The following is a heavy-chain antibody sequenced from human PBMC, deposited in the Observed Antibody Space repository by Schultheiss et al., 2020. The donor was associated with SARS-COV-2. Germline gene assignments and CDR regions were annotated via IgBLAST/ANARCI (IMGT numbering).Heavy chain of an antibody. CDR3: ARASTTVTTNDY. CDR1: GFTFDDYA. CDR2: ISWDGGST. Sequence: GGSLRLSCAASGFTFDDYAMHWVRQAPGKGLEWVSLISWDGGSTYYADSVKGRFTISRDNSKNSLYLQMYSLRAEDTALYYCARASTTVTTNDYWGQGALVTVSS. J-gene: IGHJ4*02. D-gene: IGHD4-17*01. V-gene: IGHV3-43D*04.